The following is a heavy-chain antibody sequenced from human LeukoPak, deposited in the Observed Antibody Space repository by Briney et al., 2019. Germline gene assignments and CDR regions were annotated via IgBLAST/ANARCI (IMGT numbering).Heavy chain of an antibody. J-gene: IGHJ4*02. CDR1: GGSISSYY. Sequence: SETLSLTCTVSGGSISSYYWSWIRQPPGKGLEWIGYTYYSGSTNYNPSLKSRVTISVDTSKNQFSLKLSSVTAADTAVYYCARHLPSPTAMAPFDYWGQGTLVTVSS. CDR2: TYYSGST. D-gene: IGHD5-18*01. CDR3: ARHLPSPTAMAPFDY. V-gene: IGHV4-59*08.